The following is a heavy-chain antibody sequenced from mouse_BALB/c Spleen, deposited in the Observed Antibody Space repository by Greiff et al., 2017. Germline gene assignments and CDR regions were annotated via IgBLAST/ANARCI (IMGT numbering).Heavy chain of an antibody. CDR1: GYTFTDYA. Sequence: VKLVESGPELVRPGVSVKISCKGSGYTFTDYAMHWVKQSHAKSLEWIGVISTYYGNTNYNQKFKGKATMTVDKSSSTAYMELARLTSEDSAIYYCARQEYGNYPYYAMDYWGQGTSVTVSS. V-gene: IGHV1-67*01. CDR2: ISTYYGNT. D-gene: IGHD2-10*02. CDR3: ARQEYGNYPYYAMDY. J-gene: IGHJ4*01.